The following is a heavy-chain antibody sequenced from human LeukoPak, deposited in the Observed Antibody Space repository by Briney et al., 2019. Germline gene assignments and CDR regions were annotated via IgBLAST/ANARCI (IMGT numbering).Heavy chain of an antibody. V-gene: IGHV4-34*01. CDR3: ARGEWLR. J-gene: IGHJ4*02. D-gene: IGHD5-12*01. CDR1: GGSISSYY. CDR2: INHSGST. Sequence: NSSETLSLTCTVSGGSISSYYWSWIRQPPGKGLEWIGEINHSGSTNYNPSLKSRVTISVDTSKNQFSLKLSSVTAADTAVYYCARGEWLRWGQGTLVTVSS.